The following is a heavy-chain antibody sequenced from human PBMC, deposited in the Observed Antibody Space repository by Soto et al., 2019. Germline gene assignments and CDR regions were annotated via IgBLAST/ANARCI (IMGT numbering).Heavy chain of an antibody. CDR2: IYYSGTT. V-gene: IGHV4-31*03. J-gene: IGHJ3*02. CDR1: GGPISSGGYY. Sequence: QVQLQESGPGLVKPSQTLSLTCTVSGGPISSGGYYWTWIRQHPGKGLEWIGYIYYSGTTYYNPSLKSRVTMSVDTTKNQFSLKRSSVTAADTAVYYCARGDYYFGSGRYQDASDIWGQGTMVTVSS. D-gene: IGHD3-10*01. CDR3: ARGDYYFGSGRYQDASDI.